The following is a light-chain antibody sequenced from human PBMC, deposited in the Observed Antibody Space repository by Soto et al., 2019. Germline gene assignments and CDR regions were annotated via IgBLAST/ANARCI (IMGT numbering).Light chain of an antibody. J-gene: IGKJ1*01. CDR2: DAS. V-gene: IGKV3D-15*01. CDR3: QQYDNWLGT. Sequence: EIVMTQSPATLSVSPGERATLSCRASQSVSSNLAWYQQTPGQAPMLLIFDASTRATGIPARFSGSGSGTEFTLTISSLQSEDFAVYYCQQYDNWLGTFGQGTKVEVK. CDR1: QSVSSN.